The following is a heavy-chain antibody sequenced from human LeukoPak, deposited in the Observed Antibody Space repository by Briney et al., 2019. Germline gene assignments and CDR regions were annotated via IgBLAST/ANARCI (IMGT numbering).Heavy chain of an antibody. CDR2: INHSGST. CDR1: GYSISSGYY. D-gene: IGHD3-10*01. V-gene: IGHV4-38-2*02. CDR3: ARLWFGTLDY. J-gene: IGHJ4*02. Sequence: PSETLSLTCTVSGYSISSGYYWSWIRQPPGKGLEWIGEINHSGSTNYNPSLKSRVTISVDTSKNQFSLKLGSVTAADTAVYYCARLWFGTLDYWGQGTLVTVSS.